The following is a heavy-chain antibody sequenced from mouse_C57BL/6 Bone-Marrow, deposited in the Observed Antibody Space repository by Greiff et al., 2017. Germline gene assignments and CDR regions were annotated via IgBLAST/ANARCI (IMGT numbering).Heavy chain of an antibody. J-gene: IGHJ2*01. V-gene: IGHV5-9*01. Sequence: EVMLVESGGGLVKPGGSLKLSCAASGFTFSSYTMSWVRQTPEKRLEWVATISGGGGNTYYPDSVKGRFTISRDNAKNTLYLQMSSLRSEDTALYYCASPYYGNFDYWGQGTTLTVSS. CDR1: GFTFSSYT. CDR3: ASPYYGNFDY. CDR2: ISGGGGNT. D-gene: IGHD2-10*01.